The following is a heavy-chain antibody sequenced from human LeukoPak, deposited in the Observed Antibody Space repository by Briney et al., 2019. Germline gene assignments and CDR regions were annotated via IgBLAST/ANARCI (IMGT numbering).Heavy chain of an antibody. Sequence: GGSLRLSCAASGFTFRSYTMNWVRQLPGRGLEWVSNIGTSSTTIYYADSVKGRFTISRDNAKNSLYLQMNSLRAEDTAVYYCARDIRGGGQYYDYYGMDVWGQGTTVTVSS. V-gene: IGHV3-48*01. J-gene: IGHJ6*02. CDR1: GFTFRSYT. CDR2: IGTSSTTI. CDR3: ARDIRGGGQYYDYYGMDV. D-gene: IGHD3-10*01.